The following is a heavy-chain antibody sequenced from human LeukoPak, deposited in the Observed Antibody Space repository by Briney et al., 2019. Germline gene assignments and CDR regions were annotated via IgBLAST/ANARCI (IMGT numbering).Heavy chain of an antibody. CDR3: ARSDYYDSSGYYHDAFDI. CDR2: INPNSGGT. V-gene: IGHV1-2*02. J-gene: IGHJ3*02. CDR1: GYTFTGYY. Sequence: ASVKVSCKASGYTFTGYYMHWVRQAPGQGLEWMGWINPNSGGTNYAQKFQGRVTISVDTSKNQFSLKLSSVTAADTAVYYCARSDYYDSSGYYHDAFDIWGQGTMVTVSS. D-gene: IGHD3-22*01.